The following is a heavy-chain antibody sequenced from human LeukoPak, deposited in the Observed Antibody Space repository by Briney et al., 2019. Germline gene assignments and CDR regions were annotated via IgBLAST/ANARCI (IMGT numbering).Heavy chain of an antibody. D-gene: IGHD1-7*01. CDR3: AKGVWNYETDAFDI. Sequence: GGSLRLFCAASGFIFDDYDMHCVRDSPGKGLEGLSGISWNSGSIGYADSVKGRFTISRDNAKNSLYLQMNSLRAEDTALYYCAKGVWNYETDAFDIWGQGTMVTVS. CDR2: ISWNSGSI. V-gene: IGHV3-9*01. CDR1: GFIFDDYD. J-gene: IGHJ3*02.